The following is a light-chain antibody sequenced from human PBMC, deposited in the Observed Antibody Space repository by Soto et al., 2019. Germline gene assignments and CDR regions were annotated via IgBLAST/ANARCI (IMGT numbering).Light chain of an antibody. Sequence: EIVLTQSPGTLSLSPGERATLSCRASQSVNNNFLAWYQQKPGQAPRPLIYGASSRATGIPDRFSGRGSGTDFPLTISRLEPEDFAVYYCQQYGSSQYTFGQGTKLEI. CDR3: QQYGSSQYT. CDR2: GAS. CDR1: QSVNNNF. V-gene: IGKV3-20*01. J-gene: IGKJ2*01.